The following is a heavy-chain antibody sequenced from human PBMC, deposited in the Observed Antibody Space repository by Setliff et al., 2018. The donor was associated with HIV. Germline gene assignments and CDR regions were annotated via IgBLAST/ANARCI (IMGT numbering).Heavy chain of an antibody. J-gene: IGHJ3*02. CDR1: GDSINSGDYY. CDR2: IYHSGGT. Sequence: SETLSLTCTVSGDSINSGDYYWSWIRQPPGKGLEWIGYIYHSGGTHYNPSLNSRVAFSVDTSKNQFSLKLYSVTVADTAFYYCARADSSSWFFATFDIWGQGTMVTVSS. CDR3: ARADSSSWFFATFDI. D-gene: IGHD6-13*01. V-gene: IGHV4-30-4*01.